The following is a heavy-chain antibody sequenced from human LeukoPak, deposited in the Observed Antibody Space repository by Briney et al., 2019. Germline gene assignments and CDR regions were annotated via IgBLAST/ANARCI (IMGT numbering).Heavy chain of an antibody. D-gene: IGHD1-26*01. CDR2: ISLAGQT. CDR1: GGSISGTNW. CDR3: SRESGPFCPFGY. Sequence: SETLSLACGVSGGSISGTNWWSWVRQPPGQGLEWIGEISLAGQTNYNPSLNGRVTMSLDKSSNQLSLHLTSVTAADTATYYCSRESGPFCPFGYWGQGTLVIVSS. J-gene: IGHJ4*02. V-gene: IGHV4/OR15-8*02.